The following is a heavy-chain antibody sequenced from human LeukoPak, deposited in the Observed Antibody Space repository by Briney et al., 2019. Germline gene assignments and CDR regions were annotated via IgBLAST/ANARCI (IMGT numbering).Heavy chain of an antibody. V-gene: IGHV5-51*01. CDR2: IYPGDSDT. D-gene: IGHD6-13*01. J-gene: IGHJ3*02. CDR3: ARHRTSSNWGGAFDI. Sequence: GESLKISCKGSGYSFTNYWIGWVRQMPGKGLEWMGIIYPGDSDTRYSPSFQGQVTISADKSISTAYLQWSSLKASDTAMYYCARHRTSSNWGGAFDIWGQGTMVTVSS. CDR1: GYSFTNYW.